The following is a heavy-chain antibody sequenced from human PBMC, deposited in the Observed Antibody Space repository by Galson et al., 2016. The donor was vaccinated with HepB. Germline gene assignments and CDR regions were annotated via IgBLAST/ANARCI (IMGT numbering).Heavy chain of an antibody. Sequence: LSLTCAVSGDSVTNYFWAWLRQPPGTRLEWIGYIYHSGNTNYSPFLRSRVGISVDASNNHFSLNLTSVSAADTAVYYCAGGYRSAWYTIWGRGTMVTVSS. V-gene: IGHV4-59*02. CDR2: IYHSGNT. J-gene: IGHJ3*02. CDR3: AGGYRSAWYTI. CDR1: GDSVTNYF. D-gene: IGHD6-19*01.